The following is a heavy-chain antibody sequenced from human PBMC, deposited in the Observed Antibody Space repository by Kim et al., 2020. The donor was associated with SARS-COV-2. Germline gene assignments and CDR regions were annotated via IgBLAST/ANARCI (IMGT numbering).Heavy chain of an antibody. CDR1: GDSISGYY. CDR3: ARQGSGWWGGFDY. V-gene: IGHV4-59*08. D-gene: IGHD6-19*01. CDR2: IHDSGRS. J-gene: IGHJ4*02. Sequence: SETLSLTCSVSGDSISGYYWSWIRHPPGKGLECSGYIHDSGRSNYSPSLKSRFTTFIDTSKNQSSLRLTSVTAADTAVYFCARQGSGWWGGFDYCGQGSLVTVSS.